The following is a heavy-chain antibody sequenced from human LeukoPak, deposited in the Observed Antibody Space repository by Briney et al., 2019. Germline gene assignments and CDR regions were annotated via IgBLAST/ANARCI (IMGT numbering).Heavy chain of an antibody. V-gene: IGHV3-21*01. CDR2: IDSSSGYI. CDR1: GFTFSTYS. Sequence: GGSLRLSCAASGFTFSTYSMNWVRQAPGKGLEWVSSIDSSSGYIYYADSVKGRFTISRDNAKNSLYLQMNSLRAEDTAVYYCATLPNWGLARDYWGQGTLVTVSP. CDR3: ATLPNWGLARDY. J-gene: IGHJ4*02. D-gene: IGHD7-27*01.